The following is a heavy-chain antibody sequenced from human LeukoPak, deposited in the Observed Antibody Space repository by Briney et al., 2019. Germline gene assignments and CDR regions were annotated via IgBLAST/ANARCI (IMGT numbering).Heavy chain of an antibody. CDR1: GGSISSYY. V-gene: IGHV4-59*01. CDR2: IYYSGST. CDR3: ARDSPYYYDSSGYRDHDAFDI. J-gene: IGHJ3*02. Sequence: SETLSLTCTVSGGSISSYYWSWIRQPPGKGLEWIGYIYYSGSTNYNPSLKSRVTISVDTSKNQFSLKLSSVTAADTAVYYCARDSPYYYDSSGYRDHDAFDIWGQGTMVTVSS. D-gene: IGHD3-22*01.